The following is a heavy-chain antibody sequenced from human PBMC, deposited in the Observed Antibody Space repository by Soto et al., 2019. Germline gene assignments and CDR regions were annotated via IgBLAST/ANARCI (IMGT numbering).Heavy chain of an antibody. CDR1: GFGFGTYT. CDR3: RRGGSYPY. Sequence: EVQLVESGGGLVKPGESLRLSCAASGFGFGTYTMNWVRQAPGNGLEWVSSIDSSGSYIYYVDSVKGRFSISRDNAKNSLYLQMNRLRAEDTAVYYCRRGGSYPYGGQGTLVTVSS. J-gene: IGHJ4*02. V-gene: IGHV3-21*02. CDR2: IDSSGSYI. D-gene: IGHD3-10*01.